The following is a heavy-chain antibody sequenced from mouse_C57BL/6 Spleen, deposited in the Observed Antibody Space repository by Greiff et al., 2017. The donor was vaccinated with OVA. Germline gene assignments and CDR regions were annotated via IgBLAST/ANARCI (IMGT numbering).Heavy chain of an antibody. Sequence: QVQLQQSGAELVKPGASVKISCKASGYAFSSYWMNWVKQRPGKGLEWIGQIYPGDGDTNYNGKFKGKATLTADKSSSTAYMQLSSLTSEDSAVYFGARYGSSYPWYFDVWGTGTTVTVSS. CDR2: IYPGDGDT. J-gene: IGHJ1*03. D-gene: IGHD1-1*01. CDR3: ARYGSSYPWYFDV. V-gene: IGHV1-80*01. CDR1: GYAFSSYW.